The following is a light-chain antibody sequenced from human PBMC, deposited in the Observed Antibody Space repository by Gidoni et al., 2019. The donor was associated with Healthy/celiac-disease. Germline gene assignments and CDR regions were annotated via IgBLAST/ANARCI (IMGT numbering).Light chain of an antibody. CDR1: QSVVYSSNNKNY. CDR2: WAS. Sequence: DIVMTQSPDSLAVSLGERATINCQSSQSVVYSSNNKNYLAWYQQQPGQPPKLLMYWASTRESGVPDRVSGSGSGTDFTLTISSLQAEDVAVYYCQQYYSTPYSFGQGTKLEIK. CDR3: QQYYSTPYS. V-gene: IGKV4-1*01. J-gene: IGKJ2*03.